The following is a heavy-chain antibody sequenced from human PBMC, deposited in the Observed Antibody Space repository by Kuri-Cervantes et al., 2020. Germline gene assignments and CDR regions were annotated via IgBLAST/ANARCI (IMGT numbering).Heavy chain of an antibody. J-gene: IGHJ2*01. V-gene: IGHV3-NL1*01. Sequence: GGSLRLSCAASGFTFSSYGMHWVRQAPGKGLEWVSVIYSGGSTYYADSVKGRFTISRDNSKNTLYLQMNSLRAEDTAVYYCARDQGLGSTVYWYFDLWGRGTLVTVSS. D-gene: IGHD5/OR15-5a*01. CDR3: ARDQGLGSTVYWYFDL. CDR1: GFTFSSYG. CDR2: IYSGGST.